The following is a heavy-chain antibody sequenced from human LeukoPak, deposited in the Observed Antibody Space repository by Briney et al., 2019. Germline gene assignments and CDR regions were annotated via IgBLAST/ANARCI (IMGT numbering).Heavy chain of an antibody. V-gene: IGHV4-59*01. CDR1: GGSFSGYY. D-gene: IGHD3-16*02. CDR2: IYYSGST. Sequence: PSETLSLTCAVYGGSFSGYYWSWIRQPPGKGLEWIGYIYYSGSTNYNPSLKSRVTISVDTSKNQFSLKLSSVTAADTAVYYCARLYYDYVWGSYRQYYFDYWGQGTLVTVSS. CDR3: ARLYYDYVWGSYRQYYFDY. J-gene: IGHJ4*02.